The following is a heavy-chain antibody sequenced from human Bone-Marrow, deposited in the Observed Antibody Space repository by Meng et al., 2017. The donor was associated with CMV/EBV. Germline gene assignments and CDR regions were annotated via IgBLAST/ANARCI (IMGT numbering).Heavy chain of an antibody. Sequence: GGSLRLSCAASGFTFSDYYMSWIRQAPGKGLEWVSYISSSGSTIYYADSVKGQFTISRDNAKNSLYLQMNSLRAEDTAVYYCARDWFDDFWSGSTDVWGQGTTVTVSS. CDR2: ISSSGSTI. CDR1: GFTFSDYY. V-gene: IGHV3-11*04. J-gene: IGHJ6*02. CDR3: ARDWFDDFWSGSTDV. D-gene: IGHD3-3*01.